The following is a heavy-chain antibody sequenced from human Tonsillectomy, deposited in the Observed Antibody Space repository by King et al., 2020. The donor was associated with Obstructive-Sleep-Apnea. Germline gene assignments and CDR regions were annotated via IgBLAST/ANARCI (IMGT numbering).Heavy chain of an antibody. CDR1: GYSFTSYW. J-gene: IGHJ3*02. Sequence: QLVQSRAEVKKPGESLRISCKGSGYSFTSYWIIWVRQIPGKGLEWMGRIDPSDSFTNYSPSFQGHVTLSADKSISTAYLHWSSLKASDTAMYYCAVLTTVTTEAFNIWGQGTMVTVSS. V-gene: IGHV5-10-1*01. CDR2: IDPSDSFT. CDR3: AVLTTVTTEAFNI. D-gene: IGHD4-17*01.